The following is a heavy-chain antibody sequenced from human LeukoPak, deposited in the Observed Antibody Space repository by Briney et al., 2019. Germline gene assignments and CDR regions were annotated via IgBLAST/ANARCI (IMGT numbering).Heavy chain of an antibody. CDR2: IIGSGGTT. J-gene: IGHJ4*02. Sequence: GGSLTLSCAASGFTFSAYAMSWVRQAPGKGLEWVSTIIGSGGTTNYADSVRGRFTISRDNSKDTLYLQMNSLRAEDTAIYYCAKDFPSGRQPGGRTYWGQGTLVTVSS. CDR3: AKDFPSGRQPGGRTY. CDR1: GFTFSAYA. D-gene: IGHD1-14*01. V-gene: IGHV3-23*01.